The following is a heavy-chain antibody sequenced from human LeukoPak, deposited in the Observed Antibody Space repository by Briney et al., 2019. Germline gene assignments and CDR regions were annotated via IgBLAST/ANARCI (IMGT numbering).Heavy chain of an antibody. J-gene: IGHJ4*02. Sequence: PGGSLRLSCATSGFTFGNYAMGWVRQPPGKGLEWVSAISGRGTDTYNTDSVRGRFTISRDNSKNTLYLQMNSLRAEDTAVYYCAKPTIFGSTFSFDYWGQGSLVTVSS. CDR3: AKPTIFGSTFSFDY. D-gene: IGHD3-3*01. CDR1: GFTFGNYA. CDR2: ISGRGTDT. V-gene: IGHV3-23*01.